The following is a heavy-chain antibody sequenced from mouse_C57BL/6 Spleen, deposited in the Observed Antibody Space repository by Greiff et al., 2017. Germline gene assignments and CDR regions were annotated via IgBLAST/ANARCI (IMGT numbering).Heavy chain of an antibody. CDR2: IYPRSGNT. CDR1: GYTFTSYG. D-gene: IGHD1-1*01. J-gene: IGHJ1*03. V-gene: IGHV1-81*01. CDR3: ARSITTVVDV. Sequence: QVHVKQSGAELARPGASVKLSCKASGYTFTSYGISWVKQRTGQGLEWIGEIYPRSGNTYYNEKFKGKATLTADKSSSTAYMELRSLTSEDSAVYFCARSITTVVDVWGTGTTVTVSS.